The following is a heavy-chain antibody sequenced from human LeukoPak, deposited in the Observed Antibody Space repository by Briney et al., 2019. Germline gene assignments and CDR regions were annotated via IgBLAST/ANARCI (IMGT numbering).Heavy chain of an antibody. J-gene: IGHJ4*02. CDR3: ARVEWELGPLDY. CDR1: GGTFSSYA. D-gene: IGHD1-26*01. Sequence: ASVKVSCKASGGTFSSYAISWVRQAPGQGLEWMGGIIPIFGTANYAQKFQGRVTITTDESTSTAYMELSSLRSEDTAVYYCARVEWELGPLDYWGQGTLVTVSS. CDR2: IIPIFGTA. V-gene: IGHV1-69*05.